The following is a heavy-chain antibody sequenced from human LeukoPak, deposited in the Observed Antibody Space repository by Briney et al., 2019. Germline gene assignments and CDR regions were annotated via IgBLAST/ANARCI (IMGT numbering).Heavy chain of an antibody. Sequence: GGSLRLSCAASGFTFSSYSMNWVRQAPGKGLKWPSYISSSIGTTYYADSLKGRFTISRDNAKNSMYLQMNSLRAEDTAVYYCARYSSDYTSDYHYYMDVWGKGTTVTISS. D-gene: IGHD3-22*01. J-gene: IGHJ6*03. CDR3: ARYSSDYTSDYHYYMDV. CDR2: ISSSIGTT. CDR1: GFTFSSYS. V-gene: IGHV3-48*01.